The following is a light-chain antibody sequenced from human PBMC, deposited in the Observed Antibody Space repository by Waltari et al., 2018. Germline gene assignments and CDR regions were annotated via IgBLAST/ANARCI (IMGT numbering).Light chain of an antibody. V-gene: IGKV3-20*01. CDR2: GAS. CDR1: QRVIRSN. J-gene: IGKJ1*01. CDR3: HLSDSLFRT. Sequence: EIVLTQSPGTLSLSPGERATLSCTASQRVIRSNLAWYQQKPGQAPRLLIYGASSRATGIPDRFSGSGSGTDFTLTISRLEPEDFAVYYCHLSDSLFRTFGQGTKVEIK.